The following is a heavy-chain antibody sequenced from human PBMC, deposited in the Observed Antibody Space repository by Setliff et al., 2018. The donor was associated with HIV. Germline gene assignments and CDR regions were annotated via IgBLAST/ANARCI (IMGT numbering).Heavy chain of an antibody. CDR2: IYYSGST. J-gene: IGHJ3*02. CDR1: GGSISGYH. Sequence: SETLSLTCTVSGGSISGYHWNWLRQTPGKGLEWIGYIYYSGSTNYNPSLKSRVTISVDTSKNQFSLKLSSVTAADTAVYYCARDLGLYSSSWARFDAFDIWGQGTMVTVSS. CDR3: ARDLGLYSSSWARFDAFDI. D-gene: IGHD6-13*01. V-gene: IGHV4-59*01.